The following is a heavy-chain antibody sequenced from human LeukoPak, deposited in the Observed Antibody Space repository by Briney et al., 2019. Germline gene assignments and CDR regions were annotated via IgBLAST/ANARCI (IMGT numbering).Heavy chain of an antibody. CDR2: INWNSDSI. Sequence: GRSLRLSCAVSGFTFDDYAMHWVRQVPGKGLEWVSGINWNSDSIGYADSVEGRFTTSRDNAKNSLYLQMNSLRAEDTAVYYCAKGEGSYHRLDYWGQGTLVTVSS. CDR3: AKGEGSYHRLDY. V-gene: IGHV3-9*01. D-gene: IGHD1-26*01. J-gene: IGHJ4*02. CDR1: GFTFDDYA.